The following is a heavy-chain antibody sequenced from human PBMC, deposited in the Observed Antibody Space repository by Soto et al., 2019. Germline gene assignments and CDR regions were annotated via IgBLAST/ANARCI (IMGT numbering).Heavy chain of an antibody. V-gene: IGHV3-74*01. CDR2: INGDGSNA. D-gene: IGHD4-17*01. Sequence: EVQLVESGGGLVQPGGSLRLSCAASGFTFSDYWMHWVRQVPGKGLVWLSRINGDGSNANYADYVRGRFTISRDNDNNTRHLQMNSLRAEDTAVYYCVRSITTLTIDWLDPWGQGTQVTVFS. CDR1: GFTFSDYW. CDR3: VRSITTLTIDWLDP. J-gene: IGHJ5*02.